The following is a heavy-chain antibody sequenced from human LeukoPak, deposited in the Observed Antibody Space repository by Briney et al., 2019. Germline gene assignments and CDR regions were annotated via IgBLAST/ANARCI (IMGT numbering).Heavy chain of an antibody. CDR1: GYTFMSYG. Sequence: ASVKVSCKASGYTFMSYGITWVRQAPGQGLEWLGWISASDGNTNYVQMLQGRVTMTVDTSTNSAYMDLRSLRPDDTAVYYCARDDGYSYRKGVDRFDYWGQGTLVTVSS. D-gene: IGHD5-18*01. V-gene: IGHV1-18*01. CDR2: ISASDGNT. CDR3: ARDDGYSYRKGVDRFDY. J-gene: IGHJ4*02.